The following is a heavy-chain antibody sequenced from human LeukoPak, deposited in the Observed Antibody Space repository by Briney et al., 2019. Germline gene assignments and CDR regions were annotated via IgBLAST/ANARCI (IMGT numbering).Heavy chain of an antibody. Sequence: GGSLRLSCAGSGFTFSSHAMSWVRQAPGKGLEWVSVISGSGDSTYYADSVKGRFTISRDNSKNTLYLQMNSLRAEDTAVYYCAKDHLYSNYVNDFDYWGQGTLVTVSS. CDR3: AKDHLYSNYVNDFDY. CDR2: ISGSGDST. CDR1: GFTFSSHA. D-gene: IGHD4-11*01. J-gene: IGHJ4*02. V-gene: IGHV3-23*01.